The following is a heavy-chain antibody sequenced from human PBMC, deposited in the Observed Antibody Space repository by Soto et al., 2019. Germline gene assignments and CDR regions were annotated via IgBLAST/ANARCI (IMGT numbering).Heavy chain of an antibody. CDR1: GGSISSGDYY. CDR3: ARHRTEHYFEY. J-gene: IGHJ4*02. D-gene: IGHD1-1*01. Sequence: SETLSLTCTVSGGSISSGDYYGSWIRHPPGKGLEWIGYIYYSVSTYYNPSLKSRVTISVDTSKNQFSLKLSSVTAADTAVYYCARHRTEHYFEYWGQGTMVTLSS. CDR2: IYYSVST. V-gene: IGHV4-30-4*01.